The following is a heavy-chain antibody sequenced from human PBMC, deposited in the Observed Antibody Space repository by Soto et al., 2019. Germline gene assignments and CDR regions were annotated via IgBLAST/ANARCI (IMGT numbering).Heavy chain of an antibody. CDR1: GYTFTSYA. CDR2: INAGNGNT. CDR3: ARDFSSRSIAVAGTFDY. V-gene: IGHV1-3*01. Sequence: GASVKVSCKASGYTFTSYAMHWVRQAPGQRLEWMGWINAGNGNTKYSQKFQGRVTITRDTSASTAYMEPSSLRSEDTAVYYCARDFSSRSIAVAGTFDYWGQGTLVTVSS. D-gene: IGHD6-19*01. J-gene: IGHJ4*02.